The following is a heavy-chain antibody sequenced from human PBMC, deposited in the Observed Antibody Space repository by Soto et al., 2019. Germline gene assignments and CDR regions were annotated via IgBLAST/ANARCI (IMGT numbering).Heavy chain of an antibody. CDR3: ARAARGSITMIVVVQYYYYGMDV. Sequence: GGSLRLSCAASGFTFSSYAMHWVRQAPGKGLEWVAVISYDGSNKYYADSVKGRFTISRDNSKNTLYLQMNSLRAEDTAVYYCARAARGSITMIVVVQYYYYGMDVWGQGTTVTVSS. D-gene: IGHD3-22*01. J-gene: IGHJ6*02. V-gene: IGHV3-30-3*01. CDR2: ISYDGSNK. CDR1: GFTFSSYA.